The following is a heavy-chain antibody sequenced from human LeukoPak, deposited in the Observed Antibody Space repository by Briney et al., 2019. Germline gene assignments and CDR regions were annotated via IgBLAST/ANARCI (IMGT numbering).Heavy chain of an antibody. Sequence: GGSLRLSCAASGFTFSAYWMSWVRQAPGKGLEWVANIKQAGSEKDYVVSVKGRFTISRDNSKNSLYLQMNSLSVEDTAVYYCARHNRGGDWGYWGQGTLVTVSS. D-gene: IGHD3-16*01. V-gene: IGHV3-7*01. CDR3: ARHNRGGDWGY. CDR1: GFTFSAYW. CDR2: IKQAGSEK. J-gene: IGHJ4*02.